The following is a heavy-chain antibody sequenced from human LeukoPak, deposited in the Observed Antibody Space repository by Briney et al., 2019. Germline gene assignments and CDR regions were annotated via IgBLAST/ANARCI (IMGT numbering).Heavy chain of an antibody. J-gene: IGHJ6*03. D-gene: IGHD2-2*01. CDR1: GFTFSSYA. CDR3: ARDLVPGDYYYYYMDV. CDR2: ISYDGSNK. V-gene: IGHV3-30*14. Sequence: GGSLRHSCAASGFTFSSYAMHWVRQAPGKGLEWVAVISYDGSNKYYADSVKGRFTISRDNSKNTLYLQMNSLRAEDTAVYYCARDLVPGDYYYYYMDVWGKGTTVTVSS.